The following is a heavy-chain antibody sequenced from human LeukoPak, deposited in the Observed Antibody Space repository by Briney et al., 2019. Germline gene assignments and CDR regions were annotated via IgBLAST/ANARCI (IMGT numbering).Heavy chain of an antibody. CDR2: VYYSGST. CDR3: ARDRAGIAAAWHDYYYMDV. Sequence: PSETLSLTCSVSGGAISNYYWSWIRQPPGKGLEWIGYVYYSGSTYYNPSLKSRVTISVDTSKNQFSLKLSSVTAADTAVYYCARDRAGIAAAWHDYYYMDVWGKGTTVTVSS. V-gene: IGHV4-59*12. CDR1: GGAISNYY. J-gene: IGHJ6*03. D-gene: IGHD6-13*01.